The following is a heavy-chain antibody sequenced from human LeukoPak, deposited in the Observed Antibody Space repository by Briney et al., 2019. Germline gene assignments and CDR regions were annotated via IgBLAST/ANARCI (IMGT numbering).Heavy chain of an antibody. CDR3: ARHDYSGGNNWFDP. Sequence: PSETLSLTCAVSGDSVTSGGYYWTWIRHHPGKGLEWIGYISNSGTTSYNPSLKSRVTISIDTSRNQFSMKMTSVTAPDTALYYCARHDYSGGNNWFDPWGQGTLVTVSS. D-gene: IGHD3-10*01. J-gene: IGHJ5*02. V-gene: IGHV4-31*11. CDR2: ISNSGTT. CDR1: GDSVTSGGYY.